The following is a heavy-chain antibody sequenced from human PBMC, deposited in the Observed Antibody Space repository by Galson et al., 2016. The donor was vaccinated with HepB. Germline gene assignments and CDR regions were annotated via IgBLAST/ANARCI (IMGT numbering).Heavy chain of an antibody. CDR1: GDSVSSNSPT. CDR2: TYYRSKWDK. D-gene: IGHD5-18*01. J-gene: IGHJ4*02. V-gene: IGHV6-1*01. CDR3: ARDGYSYGEFDY. Sequence: CAISGDSVSSNSPTWNWIRRSPSRGLEWLGRTYYRSKWDKDYAVSVKSRVTINPDTSTNQFSLKLSSVTAADTAVYYCARDGYSYGEFDYWGQGTLVTVSS.